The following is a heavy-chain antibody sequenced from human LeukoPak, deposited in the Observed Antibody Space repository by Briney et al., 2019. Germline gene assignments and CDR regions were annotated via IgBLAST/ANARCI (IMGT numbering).Heavy chain of an antibody. Sequence: SETLSLTCAVYGGSFSGYYWSWIRQPPGKGLVWIGEINHSGSTNYNPSLKSRVTISVDTSKNQFSLKLSSVTAADTAVYYCARELLWFGEFYSYYFDYWGQGTLVTVSS. CDR3: ARELLWFGEFYSYYFDY. D-gene: IGHD3-10*01. CDR2: INHSGST. CDR1: GGSFSGYY. J-gene: IGHJ4*02. V-gene: IGHV4-34*01.